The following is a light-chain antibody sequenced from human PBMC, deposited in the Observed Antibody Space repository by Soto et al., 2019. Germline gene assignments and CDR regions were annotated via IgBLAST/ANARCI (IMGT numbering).Light chain of an antibody. V-gene: IGKV3-20*01. CDR3: QQYSTSPLT. CDR1: QSVSSSY. J-gene: IGKJ4*01. CDR2: GAS. Sequence: EIVLTQSPGTLSLSPGERATLSCRASQSVSSSYLAWYQQKPGQAPRLLIYGASSRATGIPDRFSGSGSGTDFTLTISRLEAEDFAVYHCQQYSTSPLTFGGGTKVDIK.